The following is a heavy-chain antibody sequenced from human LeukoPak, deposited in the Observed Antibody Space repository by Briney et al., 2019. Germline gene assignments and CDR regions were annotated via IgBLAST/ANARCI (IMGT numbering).Heavy chain of an antibody. CDR1: GGSFGTHS. J-gene: IGHJ6*02. V-gene: IGHV4-34*01. Sequence: PSETLSLTCAIYGGSFGTHSWTWIRQPPGKGLEWVGEIHQSGSTNYNPSLRSCVIISVDTSKNQFSVRLRSVTAADTAMYFCTRGNMSPGSFHGMDAWGQGTMVT. CDR3: TRGNMSPGSFHGMDA. CDR2: IHQSGST. D-gene: IGHD2-21*01.